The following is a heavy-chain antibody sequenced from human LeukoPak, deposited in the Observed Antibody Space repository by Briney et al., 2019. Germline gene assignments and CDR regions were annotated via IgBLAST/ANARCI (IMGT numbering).Heavy chain of an antibody. CDR2: IYYSGST. V-gene: IGHV4-59*01. J-gene: IGHJ4*02. CDR1: GGSISSYY. CDR3: ARAPTTVEYYFDY. D-gene: IGHD4-23*01. Sequence: TSETLSLTCTVSGGSISSYYWSWIRQPPGKGLEWIGYIYYSGSTNYNPSLKSRVTISVDTSKNQSSLKLSSVTAADTAVYYCARAPTTVEYYFDYWGQGTLVTVSS.